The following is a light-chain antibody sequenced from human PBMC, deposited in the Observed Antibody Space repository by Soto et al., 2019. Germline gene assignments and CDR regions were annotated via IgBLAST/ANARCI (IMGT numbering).Light chain of an antibody. Sequence: QSVLTQLPSVSAAPGQKVTISCSGSSSNIGNNYVSWYQQLPGTAPKLLIYDNNKRPSGIPDRFSGSKSGTSATLGITGLQTGDEADYYCGTWDSSLSAWVFGGGTKVT. CDR3: GTWDSSLSAWV. CDR1: SSNIGNNY. CDR2: DNN. J-gene: IGLJ3*02. V-gene: IGLV1-51*01.